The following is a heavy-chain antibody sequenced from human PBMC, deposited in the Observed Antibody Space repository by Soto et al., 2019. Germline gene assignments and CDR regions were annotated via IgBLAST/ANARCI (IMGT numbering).Heavy chain of an antibody. CDR2: ISYDGSNK. Sequence: QVQLVESGGGVVQPGRSLRLSCAASGFTFSSYGMHWVRQAPGKGLEWVAVISYDGSNKYYADSVKGRFTISRDNSKNTLYLQRNSLRAEDTAVYYCAKPGYCSSTSCYRRSHIDYWGQGTLVTVSS. CDR1: GFTFSSYG. CDR3: AKPGYCSSTSCYRRSHIDY. J-gene: IGHJ4*02. D-gene: IGHD2-2*02. V-gene: IGHV3-30*18.